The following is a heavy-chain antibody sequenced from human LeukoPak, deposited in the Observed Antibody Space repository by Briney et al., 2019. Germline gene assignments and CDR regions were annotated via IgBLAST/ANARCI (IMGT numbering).Heavy chain of an antibody. V-gene: IGHV3-11*04. D-gene: IGHD3-22*01. Sequence: GGSLRLSCAASGFTFSDYYMSWIRQAPGKGLEWVSYISSSGSTIYYADSVKGRFTISRDNAKNSLYLQMNSLGAEDTAVYYCARPYYYDSSGYYPVGDWGQGTLVTVSS. CDR1: GFTFSDYY. J-gene: IGHJ4*02. CDR3: ARPYYYDSSGYYPVGD. CDR2: ISSSGSTI.